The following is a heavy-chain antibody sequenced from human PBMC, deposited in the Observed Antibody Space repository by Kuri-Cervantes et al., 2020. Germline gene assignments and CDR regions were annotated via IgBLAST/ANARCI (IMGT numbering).Heavy chain of an antibody. Sequence: GGSLRLSCAASGFTFSSYAMHWVRQAPGKGLEYVSAISSNGGSTYYANSVKGRFTISRDNSKNTLYLQMGSLRAEDTAVYYCRLRYFDWLGGMDVWGQGTTVTVSS. J-gene: IGHJ6*02. V-gene: IGHV3-64*01. CDR2: ISSNGGST. CDR3: RLRYFDWLGGMDV. CDR1: GFTFSSYA. D-gene: IGHD3-9*01.